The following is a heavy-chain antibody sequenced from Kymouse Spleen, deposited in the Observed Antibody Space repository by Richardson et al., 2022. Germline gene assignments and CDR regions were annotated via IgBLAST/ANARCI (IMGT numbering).Heavy chain of an antibody. V-gene: IGHV3-21*03. CDR3: AREVEYSSSWHYYYYGMDV. CDR1: GFTFSSYS. D-gene: IGHD6-6*01. J-gene: IGHJ6*02. CDR2: ISSSSSYI. Sequence: EVQLVESGGGLVKPGGSLRLSCAASGFTFSSYSMNWVRQAPGKGLEWVSSISSSSSYIYYADSVKGRFTISRDNAKNSLYLQMNSLRAEDTAVYYCAREVEYSSSWHYYYYGMDVWGQGTTVTVSS.